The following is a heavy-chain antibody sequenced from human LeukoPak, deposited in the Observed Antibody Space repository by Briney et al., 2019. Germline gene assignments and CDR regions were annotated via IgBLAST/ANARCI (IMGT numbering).Heavy chain of an antibody. V-gene: IGHV4-59*01. D-gene: IGHD5-18*01. J-gene: IGHJ4*01. CDR3: ARGRYNYALEDYFDY. CDR2: IYNSGST. CDR1: GVSISSYH. Sequence: SETLSLTCTVSGVSISSYHWSWIRQPPGKGLEWIGYIYNSGSTNYNPSLKSRVTISVDTSKNQFSLKLSSVTAAGTAVYYCARGRYNYALEDYFDYWGQGTLVTVSS.